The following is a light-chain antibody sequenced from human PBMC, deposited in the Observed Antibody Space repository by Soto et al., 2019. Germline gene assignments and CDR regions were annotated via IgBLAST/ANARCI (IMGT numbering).Light chain of an antibody. Sequence: DIPMTQSPSSLSASVGDRVTITCRASQSISSYLNWYQQKPGKAPKLLIYAASSLQSGVPSRFSGSGSGKDFTLTISSLQPEDFATYYCQQSYSTPCTFGQGTKPEIK. V-gene: IGKV1-39*01. CDR3: QQSYSTPCT. CDR2: AAS. CDR1: QSISSY. J-gene: IGKJ2*02.